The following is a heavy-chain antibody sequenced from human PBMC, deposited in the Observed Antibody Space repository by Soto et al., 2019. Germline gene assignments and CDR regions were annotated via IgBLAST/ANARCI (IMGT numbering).Heavy chain of an antibody. Sequence: GGSLRLSCAASGFTFSSYAMSWVRQAPGKGLEWVSAISGSGGSTYYADSVKGRFTISRDNSKNTLYLQMNSLRAEDTAVYYCAKGDYYDSSGLDFDYWGQGTMVTVYS. CDR2: ISGSGGST. J-gene: IGHJ4*02. D-gene: IGHD3-22*01. V-gene: IGHV3-23*01. CDR1: GFTFSSYA. CDR3: AKGDYYDSSGLDFDY.